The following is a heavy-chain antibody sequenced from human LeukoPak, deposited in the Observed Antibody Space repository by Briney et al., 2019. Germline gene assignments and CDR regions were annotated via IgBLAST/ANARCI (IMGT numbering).Heavy chain of an antibody. CDR1: GGSISSYY. CDR2: IYTSGST. D-gene: IGHD2-8*01. J-gene: IGHJ3*01. Sequence: SETLSLTCTVSGGSISSYYWSWIRQPAGKGLEWIGRIYTSGSTNYNPSLKSRVTISVDKSKNQFSLKLSSVTAADTAVYYCARDLAPLMVYASRALWGQGTMVTVSS. V-gene: IGHV4-4*07. CDR3: ARDLAPLMVYASRAL.